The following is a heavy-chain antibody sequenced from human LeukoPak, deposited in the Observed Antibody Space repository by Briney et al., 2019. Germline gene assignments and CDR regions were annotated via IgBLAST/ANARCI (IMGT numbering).Heavy chain of an antibody. J-gene: IGHJ4*02. D-gene: IGHD5-24*01. CDR1: GFTLSNSW. CDR3: TRVGYIDEGIDY. Sequence: PGGSLRLSCVVSGFTLSNSWMSWVRQAPGKGLEWVANIKQDGSEKYYVDSVKGRFTISRDNAKNSLYLQMNSLRAEDTAIYYCTRVGYIDEGIDYWGQGTLVTVSS. V-gene: IGHV3-7*04. CDR2: IKQDGSEK.